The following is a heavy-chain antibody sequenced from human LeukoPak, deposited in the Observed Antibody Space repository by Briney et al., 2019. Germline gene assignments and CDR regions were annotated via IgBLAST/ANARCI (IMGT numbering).Heavy chain of an antibody. Sequence: PGGSLRLSCAASGFTFGNHWMTWVRQAPGKGLEWLAHIKEDGSETAYVDSVRGRFTISRDNAKNSLYLQMNSLRAEDTAVYYCARDEGGDYWGQGTLVTVSS. CDR2: IKEDGSET. CDR3: ARDEGGDY. CDR1: GFTFGNHW. V-gene: IGHV3-7*01. D-gene: IGHD1-26*01. J-gene: IGHJ4*02.